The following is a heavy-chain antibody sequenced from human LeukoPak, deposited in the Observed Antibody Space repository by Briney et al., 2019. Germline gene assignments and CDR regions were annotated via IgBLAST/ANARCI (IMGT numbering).Heavy chain of an antibody. CDR1: GFTFDDYA. V-gene: IGHV3-9*01. D-gene: IGHD5-24*01. Sequence: GGSLRLSCAASGFTFDDYAMHWVRQAPGKGLEWVSGISWNSGSIVYADSVKGRFTISRDNAKNSLYLQMNSLRAEDTALYYCAKGTLLKMATLTTDFDYWGQGTLVTVSS. CDR2: ISWNSGSI. J-gene: IGHJ4*02. CDR3: AKGTLLKMATLTTDFDY.